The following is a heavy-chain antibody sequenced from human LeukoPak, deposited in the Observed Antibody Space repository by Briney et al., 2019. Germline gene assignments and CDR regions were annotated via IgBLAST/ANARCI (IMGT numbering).Heavy chain of an antibody. J-gene: IGHJ4*02. CDR1: GFTFSTYV. CDR2: ISGSGGTT. D-gene: IGHD7-27*01. CDR3: AKENWALDY. Sequence: GGSLRLSCAASGFTFSTYVMTWVRQAPGKGLEWVSEISGSGGTTYYADSVKGRFTISRDNSKNTVSLQMNSLRAEDTAVYYCAKENWALDYWGQGTLVTVSS. V-gene: IGHV3-23*01.